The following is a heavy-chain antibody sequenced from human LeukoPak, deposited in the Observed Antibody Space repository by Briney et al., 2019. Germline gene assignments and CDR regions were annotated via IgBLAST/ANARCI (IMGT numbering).Heavy chain of an antibody. CDR3: ARSFYGSGWYYFDY. CDR1: GGSISSYY. Sequence: SETLSLTCTVSGGSISSYYWSWIRQPAGKGLEWIGRIYTSGSTNYNPSLKSRVTMSVDTSKNQFSLKLSSVTAADTAVYYCARSFYGSGWYYFDYRGQGTLVTVSS. D-gene: IGHD3-10*01. V-gene: IGHV4-4*07. CDR2: IYTSGST. J-gene: IGHJ4*02.